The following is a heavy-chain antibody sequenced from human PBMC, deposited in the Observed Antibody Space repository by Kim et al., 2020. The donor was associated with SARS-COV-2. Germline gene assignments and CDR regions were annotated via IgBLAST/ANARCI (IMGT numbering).Heavy chain of an antibody. CDR1: GFTFSSYA. D-gene: IGHD6-13*01. J-gene: IGHJ4*02. CDR3: AKARYSSSWYYESD. CDR2: ISGSGGST. Sequence: GGSLRLSCAASGFTFSSYAMSWVRQAPGKGLEWVSAISGSGGSTYYADSVKGRFTISRDNSKNTLYLQMNSLRAEDTAVYYCAKARYSSSWYYESDWGQGTLVTVSS. V-gene: IGHV3-23*01.